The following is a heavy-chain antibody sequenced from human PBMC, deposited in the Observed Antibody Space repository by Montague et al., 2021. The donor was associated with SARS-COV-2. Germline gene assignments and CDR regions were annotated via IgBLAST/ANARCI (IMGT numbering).Heavy chain of an antibody. V-gene: IGHV3-33*01. D-gene: IGHD1-26*01. Sequence: SLRLSCAASGFTFSSYGMHWVRQAPGKGLEWVAVIWYDGSNKYYADSVKGRFTISRDNSKNTLYLQMNSLRAEDTAVYYCARVVGSWYAFDIWGQGTVVTVSS. CDR2: IWYDGSNK. CDR3: ARVVGSWYAFDI. J-gene: IGHJ3*02. CDR1: GFTFSSYG.